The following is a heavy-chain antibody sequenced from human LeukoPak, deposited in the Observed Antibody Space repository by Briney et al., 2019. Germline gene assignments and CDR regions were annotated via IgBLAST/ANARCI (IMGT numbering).Heavy chain of an antibody. J-gene: IGHJ4*02. V-gene: IGHV4-59*08. CDR1: GGSISSYY. CDR2: IYHSGST. Sequence: RTSETLSLTCIVSGGSISSYYWSWIRQPPGKGLEWIGHIYHSGSTNYNPSLKSRVTILVDTSKNQFSLKLSSVTAADTAVYYCAGHWLDSGTPDRFDYWGQGTLVTVSS. CDR3: AGHWLDSGTPDRFDY. D-gene: IGHD3-10*01.